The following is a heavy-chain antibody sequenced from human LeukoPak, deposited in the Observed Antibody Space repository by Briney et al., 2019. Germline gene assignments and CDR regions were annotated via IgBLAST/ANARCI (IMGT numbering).Heavy chain of an antibody. Sequence: SETLSLTCTVSGGSISSYYWSWIRQPPGKGLEWIGYIYYSGSGSINYNPSLKSRVTISVDTSKNQFSLKLRAVTAADTAVYYCARDGMGHYGDYVFDYWGQGTLVTVSS. V-gene: IGHV4-59*01. J-gene: IGHJ4*02. CDR3: ARDGMGHYGDYVFDY. CDR1: GGSISSYY. D-gene: IGHD4-17*01. CDR2: IYYSGSGSI.